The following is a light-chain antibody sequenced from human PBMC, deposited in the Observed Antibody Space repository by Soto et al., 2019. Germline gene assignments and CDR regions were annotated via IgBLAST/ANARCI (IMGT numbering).Light chain of an antibody. CDR1: QSVRDNY. J-gene: IGKJ1*01. CDR3: QQYGSSPGT. V-gene: IGKV3-20*01. CDR2: DTS. Sequence: ETELTQSPGTVSWSPGERATLSCRASQSVRDNYLAWYQQKPGQAPSLLIFDTSRRATGIPDRFTGSGSGTDFALTISRVEPQDFTVYFCQQYGSSPGTFGQGTRVDIK.